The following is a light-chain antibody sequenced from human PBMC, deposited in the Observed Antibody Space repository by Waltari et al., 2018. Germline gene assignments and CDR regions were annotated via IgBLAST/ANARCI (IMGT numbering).Light chain of an antibody. V-gene: IGLV2-14*01. J-gene: IGLJ1*01. Sequence: QSALTQPASVSGSPGQSITISCTGTSSDVGGYKYVSWYQHHPGKAPKLMIYEVSNRPSGVSNRFSGSKSGNTASRTSSGLQAEDEADYYCCSYTSINTYVFGTGTKVTVL. CDR3: CSYTSINTYV. CDR1: SSDVGGYKY. CDR2: EVS.